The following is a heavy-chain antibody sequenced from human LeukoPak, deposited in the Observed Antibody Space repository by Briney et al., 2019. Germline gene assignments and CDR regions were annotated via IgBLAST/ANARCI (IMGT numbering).Heavy chain of an antibody. Sequence: SETLSLTCTVSGGSISSGGYYWSWIRQHPGKGLEWIGYIYYSGSTYYNPSLKSRVTISVDTSKNQFSLKLSSVTAADTAVYYCARDHLYCTTTSCYTSFYYGMDVWGQGTTVTVSS. CDR1: GGSISSGGYY. CDR3: ARDHLYCTTTSCYTSFYYGMDV. J-gene: IGHJ6*02. CDR2: IYYSGST. D-gene: IGHD2-2*02. V-gene: IGHV4-31*03.